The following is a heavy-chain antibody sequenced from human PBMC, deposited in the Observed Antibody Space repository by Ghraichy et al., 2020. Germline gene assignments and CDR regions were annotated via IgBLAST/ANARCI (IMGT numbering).Heavy chain of an antibody. D-gene: IGHD6-19*01. J-gene: IGHJ3*02. CDR2: IYYSGST. CDR3: ARHGASSDWYPELDDAFDI. CDR1: GGPMSSYY. V-gene: IGHV4-59*08. Sequence: SETLSLTCTVSGGPMSSYYWSWIRQPPGKGLQWIGYIYYSGSTDYNPSRKSRVTISVDTSKNQFSLTLSSVTAADTAVYYCARHGASSDWYPELDDAFDIWGRGKRVTVSS.